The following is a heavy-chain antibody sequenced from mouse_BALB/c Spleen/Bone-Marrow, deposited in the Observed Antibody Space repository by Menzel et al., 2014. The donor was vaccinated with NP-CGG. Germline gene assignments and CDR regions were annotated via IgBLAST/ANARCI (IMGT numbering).Heavy chain of an antibody. CDR1: GYSFSTYW. CDR3: TRRGSSAFPY. V-gene: IGHV1-5*01. J-gene: IGHJ3*01. Sequence: VQLQQPVTVLSRPGASVKMSCKASGYSFSTYWMHWVKQRPGQGLEWIGAIYPGNSDSSYNQKFEGKAKLTAATSASTAYMELISLTHEDSAVYYCTRRGSSAFPYWGQGTLVTVSA. D-gene: IGHD1-1*01. CDR2: IYPGNSDS.